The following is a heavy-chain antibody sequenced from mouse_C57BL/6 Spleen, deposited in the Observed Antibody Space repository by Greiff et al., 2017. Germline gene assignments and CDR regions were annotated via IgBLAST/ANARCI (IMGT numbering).Heavy chain of an antibody. CDR1: GYTFTSYW. J-gene: IGHJ4*01. Sequence: QVQLQQPGAELVRPGSSVKLSCKASGYTFTSYWMHWVKQRPKQGLEWIGNIDPSDSETHYNQKFKDKATLTVDKSSSTAYMQLSSLTSEDSAVYYCARRGYYAMDYWGQGTSVTVSS. CDR3: ARRGYYAMDY. V-gene: IGHV1-52*01. CDR2: IDPSDSET.